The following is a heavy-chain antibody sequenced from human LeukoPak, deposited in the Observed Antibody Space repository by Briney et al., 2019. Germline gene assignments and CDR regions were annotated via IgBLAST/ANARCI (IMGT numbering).Heavy chain of an antibody. CDR3: ARDAPLMTTVTYFDY. CDR2: ISSSGSTI. Sequence: QSGGSLRLSCAASGFTFSSYEMNWVRQAPGKGLEWVSYISSSGSTIYYADSVKGRFTIFRDNAKNSLYLQMNSLRAEDTAVYYCARDAPLMTTVTYFDYWGQGTLVTVSS. J-gene: IGHJ4*02. V-gene: IGHV3-48*03. CDR1: GFTFSSYE. D-gene: IGHD4-17*01.